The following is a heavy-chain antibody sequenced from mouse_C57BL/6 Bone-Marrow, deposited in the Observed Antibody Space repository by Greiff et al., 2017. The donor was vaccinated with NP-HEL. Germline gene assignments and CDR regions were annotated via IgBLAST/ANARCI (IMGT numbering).Heavy chain of an antibody. CDR2: ISSGGSYT. CDR3: ARQGYGY. D-gene: IGHD1-1*02. Sequence: EVQGVESGGDLVKPGGSLKLSCAASGFTFSSYGMSWVRQTPDKRLEWVATISSGGSYTYYPDSVKGRFTISRDNAKNTPYLQMSSLKSEDTAMYYCARQGYGYWGQGTPLTVSS. V-gene: IGHV5-6*01. J-gene: IGHJ2*01. CDR1: GFTFSSYG.